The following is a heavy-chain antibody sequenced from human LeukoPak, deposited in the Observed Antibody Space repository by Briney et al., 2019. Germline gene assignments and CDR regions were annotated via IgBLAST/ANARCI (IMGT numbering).Heavy chain of an antibody. V-gene: IGHV3-23*01. CDR3: AKYISGYAPNFDY. J-gene: IGHJ4*02. D-gene: IGHD6-19*01. CDR2: ISDSGAVS. Sequence: GSLRLSCAASGFTFSGYAMTWVRQAPGKGLEWVAVISDSGAVSHDAESVKGRFTISRDNSKNTLYLQMNSLRAEDTALYYCAKYISGYAPNFDYWGQGTLVTVSS. CDR1: GFTFSGYA.